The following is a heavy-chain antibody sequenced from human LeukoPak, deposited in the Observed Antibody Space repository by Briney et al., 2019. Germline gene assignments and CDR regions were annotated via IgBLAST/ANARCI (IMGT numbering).Heavy chain of an antibody. Sequence: PSETLSLTCTVSGFSISHGYYWGWVRQAPGKGLEWVSYISSSSSTIYYADSVKGRFTISRDNAKNSLYLQMNSLRAEDTAVYYCARKNTIYSSSSAFDYWGQGTLVTVSS. J-gene: IGHJ4*02. V-gene: IGHV3-48*01. CDR3: ARKNTIYSSSSAFDY. CDR1: GFSISHGYY. D-gene: IGHD6-6*01. CDR2: ISSSSSTI.